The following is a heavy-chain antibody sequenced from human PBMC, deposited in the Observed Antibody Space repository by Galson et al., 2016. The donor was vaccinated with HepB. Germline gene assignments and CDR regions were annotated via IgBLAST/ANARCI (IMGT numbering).Heavy chain of an antibody. J-gene: IGHJ4*02. CDR1: GFTFSGSA. CDR3: ATAKPGSDIRSVFDY. V-gene: IGHV1-58*01. Sequence: SVKVSCKASGFTFSGSAVQWVRQVPGQRLEWIGWIVVGNNNTYYAQHFQERVTITRDMSATTAHMELRSLRSEDSAVYYCATAKPGSDIRSVFDYWGQGTLVTVSS. D-gene: IGHD2-2*02. CDR2: IVVGNNNT.